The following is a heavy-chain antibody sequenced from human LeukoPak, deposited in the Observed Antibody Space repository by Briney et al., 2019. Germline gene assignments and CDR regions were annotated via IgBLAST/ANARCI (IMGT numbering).Heavy chain of an antibody. D-gene: IGHD6-19*01. V-gene: IGHV3-23*01. CDR3: ARDAPGSGWVFDY. CDR2: ITGSGGST. CDR1: GFTFSSYA. Sequence: HPGGSLRLSCAASGFTFSSYAMTWVRQAPGRGLEWVSAITGSGGSTYYADSVKGRFTISRDNAKNSLYLQMNSLRAEDTAVYYCARDAPGSGWVFDYWGQGTLVTVSS. J-gene: IGHJ4*02.